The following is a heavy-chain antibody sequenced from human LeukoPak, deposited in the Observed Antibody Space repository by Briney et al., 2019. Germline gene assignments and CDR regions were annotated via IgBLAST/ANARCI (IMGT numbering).Heavy chain of an antibody. CDR2: IKQDGSEK. J-gene: IGHJ5*02. V-gene: IGHV3-7*01. D-gene: IGHD2-2*01. Sequence: GGSLRLSCAASGFTFSTYWMNWVRQAPGKGLEWVANIKQDGSEKDYLDSVKGRFTISRDNAKNSFYLQMNSLRAEDTAVYYCARDPRVGYCSSSSCQGGYNYFDPWGQGTLVTVSS. CDR3: ARDPRVGYCSSSSCQGGYNYFDP. CDR1: GFTFSTYW.